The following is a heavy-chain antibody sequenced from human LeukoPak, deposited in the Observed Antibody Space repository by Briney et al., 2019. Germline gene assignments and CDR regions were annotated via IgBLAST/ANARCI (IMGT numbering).Heavy chain of an antibody. CDR2: IKSKTDGGTT. D-gene: IGHD1-26*01. CDR3: TTDADTGIVGATYY. V-gene: IGHV3-15*07. CDR1: GFTFSNAW. Sequence: PGGSLRLSCAASGFTFSNAWMNWVRQAPGKGLEWVGRIKSKTDGGTTDYAAPVKGRFTISRDDSKNTLYLQMNSLKTEDTAVYHCTTDADTGIVGATYYWGQGTLVTVSS. J-gene: IGHJ4*02.